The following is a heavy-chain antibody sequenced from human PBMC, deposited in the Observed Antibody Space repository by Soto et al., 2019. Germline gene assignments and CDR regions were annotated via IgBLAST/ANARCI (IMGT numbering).Heavy chain of an antibody. CDR3: AKLVTIFGVVIIYCYYYYYMDV. V-gene: IGHV3-23*01. J-gene: IGHJ6*03. CDR1: GFTFSSYA. Sequence: GGSLRLSCAASGFTFSSYAMSWVRQAPGKGLEWVSAISGSGGSTYYADSVKGRFTISRDNSKNTLYLQMNSLRAEDTAVYYCAKLVTIFGVVIIYCYYYYYMDVWGKGTTXXVSS. CDR2: ISGSGGST. D-gene: IGHD3-3*01.